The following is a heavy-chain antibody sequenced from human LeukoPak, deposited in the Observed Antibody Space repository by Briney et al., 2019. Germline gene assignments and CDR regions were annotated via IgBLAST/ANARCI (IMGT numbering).Heavy chain of an antibody. CDR1: GGSISSGSYY. CDR2: ISTSGTP. J-gene: IGHJ4*02. V-gene: IGHV4-61*02. CDR3: ARGPY. Sequence: PSQTLSLTCTVSGGSISSGSYYWNWIRQPAGKRLEWIGRISTSGTPNYNPSFRGRLTISIDTSKNQFSLNLRSVTAAETGIYYCARGPYWGQGTLVTVSS.